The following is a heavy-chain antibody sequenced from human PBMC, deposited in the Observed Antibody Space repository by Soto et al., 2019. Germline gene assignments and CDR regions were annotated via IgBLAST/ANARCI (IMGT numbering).Heavy chain of an antibody. J-gene: IGHJ4*02. CDR1: GGSISSGDYY. CDR2: IYYSGST. D-gene: IGHD5-12*01. V-gene: IGHV4-30-4*01. Sequence: SETLSLTCTVSGGSISSGDYYWSWIRQPPGKGLEWIGYIYYSGSTYYNPSLKSRMTISVDTSKNQFSLKLTSVTAADTAVYYCARWLGYGPHFDYRGQGTLVTVSS. CDR3: ARWLGYGPHFDY.